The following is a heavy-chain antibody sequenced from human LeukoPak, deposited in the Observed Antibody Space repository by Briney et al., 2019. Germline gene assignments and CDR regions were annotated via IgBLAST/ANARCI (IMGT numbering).Heavy chain of an antibody. CDR3: AKDGHYYYYGMDV. CDR2: INTGSNSI. V-gene: IGHV3-48*01. J-gene: IGHJ6*02. CDR1: GFTFSGSN. Sequence: GGSLRLSCAASGFTFSGSNMDWVRQAPGKGLEWVSYINTGSNSIYYADSVKGRFTVSRDNSKNTLHLQMNSLRAEDTALYYCAKDGHYYYYGMDVWGQGTTVTVSS.